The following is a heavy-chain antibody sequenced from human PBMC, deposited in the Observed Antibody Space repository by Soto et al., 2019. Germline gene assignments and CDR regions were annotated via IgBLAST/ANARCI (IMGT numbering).Heavy chain of an antibody. CDR2: INPNSGGT. Sequence: ASVKVSCKASGYTFTGYYMHWVRQAPGQGREWMGWINPNSGGTNYAQKFQGWVTMTRDTSISTAYMELSRLRSDDTAVYYCARAYSSSSPYYYYGMDVWGQGTTVTVSS. V-gene: IGHV1-2*04. J-gene: IGHJ6*02. D-gene: IGHD6-6*01. CDR1: GYTFTGYY. CDR3: ARAYSSSSPYYYYGMDV.